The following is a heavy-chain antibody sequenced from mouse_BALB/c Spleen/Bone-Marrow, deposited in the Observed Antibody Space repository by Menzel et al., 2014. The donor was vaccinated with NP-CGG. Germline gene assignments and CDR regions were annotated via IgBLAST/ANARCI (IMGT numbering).Heavy chain of an antibody. CDR1: ISLSKSGMGL. CDR2: WNNDNY. D-gene: IGHD2-1*01. J-gene: IGHJ1*01. CDR3: WRAGCGNWGWYFDV. V-gene: IGHV8-2*01. Sequence: QVTLKECGPGILQPSQTLSLAYTFSGISLSKSGMGLSWLRKPSGKALEWLTSFWNNDNYYNPSLKSRLEVSKETSNNQIFLRLTSVDTADSATNFGAWRAGCGNWGWYFDVWGAGTTVTASS.